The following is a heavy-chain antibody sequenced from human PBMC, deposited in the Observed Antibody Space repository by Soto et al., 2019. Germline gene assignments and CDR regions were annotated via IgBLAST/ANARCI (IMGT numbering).Heavy chain of an antibody. J-gene: IGHJ4*02. CDR1: GASVSSYY. CDR3: ARYHDS. CDR2: IYKSGTI. Sequence: SETLSLTCTVSGASVSSYYWSWIRQPPGKRLEWIGYIYKSGTINYQSSLKSRLTISMETSKNQFSLKLSSVTAADTAMYYCARYHDSWGQGTLVTVS. V-gene: IGHV4-59*02.